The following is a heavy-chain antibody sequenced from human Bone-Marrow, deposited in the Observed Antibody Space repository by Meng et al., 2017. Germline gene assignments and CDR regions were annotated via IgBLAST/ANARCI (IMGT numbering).Heavy chain of an antibody. D-gene: IGHD2-21*01. V-gene: IGHV1-2*06. CDR2: IIPNSGDT. J-gene: IGHJ4*02. CDR1: GYPFTAYY. CDR3: VRDENISLGKLFGDY. Sequence: VSVKVSCKPSGYPFTAYYIHWVRQAPGQGLEWMGHIIPNSGDTLYAPKFQGRVSMTADTSIGTAYVELSGLRSDDTAIYYCVRDENISLGKLFGDYWGQGTLVTVSS.